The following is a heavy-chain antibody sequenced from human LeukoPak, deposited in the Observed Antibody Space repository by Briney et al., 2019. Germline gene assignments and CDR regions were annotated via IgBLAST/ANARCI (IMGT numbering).Heavy chain of an antibody. D-gene: IGHD3-10*01. CDR3: ARDPMGLAPVSFDP. CDR1: GFTFSSYS. Sequence: PGGSLRLSCAASGFTFSSYSMNWVRQAPGQGLEWVSSIRSSSSYIYYADSVKGRFTISRDNAKNSLYLQMNSLRAEDTAVYYCARDPMGLAPVSFDPWGQGTLVTVSS. V-gene: IGHV3-21*01. CDR2: IRSSSSYI. J-gene: IGHJ5*02.